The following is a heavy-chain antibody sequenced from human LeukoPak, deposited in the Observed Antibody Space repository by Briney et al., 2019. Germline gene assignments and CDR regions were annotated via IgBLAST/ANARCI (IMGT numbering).Heavy chain of an antibody. V-gene: IGHV4-59*08. CDR1: GSSISSYY. CDR2: ISYSGST. Sequence: SETLSLTCSVTGSSISSYYWSWIRQPPGKGLEWIGYISYSGSTNYNPSLKSRVTISVDTSKNQFSLKLSSVTAADTAVYYCARSDTSCHYISGFDHWGQGTLVTVSS. J-gene: IGHJ4*02. D-gene: IGHD3-22*01. CDR3: ARSDTSCHYISGFDH.